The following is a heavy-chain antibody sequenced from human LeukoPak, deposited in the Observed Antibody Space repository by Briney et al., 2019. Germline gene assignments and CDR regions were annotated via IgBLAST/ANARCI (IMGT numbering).Heavy chain of an antibody. CDR2: ISWNSGSI. V-gene: IGHV3-9*01. Sequence: GGSLRLSCAASGFTFDDYAMHWVRQAPGKGLEWVSGISWNSGSIGYADSVKGRFTISRDNVKNSLYLQMNSLRAEDTALYYCAKDKEIVVVTGSLDYWGQGTLVTVSS. D-gene: IGHD2-21*02. CDR1: GFTFDDYA. CDR3: AKDKEIVVVTGSLDY. J-gene: IGHJ4*02.